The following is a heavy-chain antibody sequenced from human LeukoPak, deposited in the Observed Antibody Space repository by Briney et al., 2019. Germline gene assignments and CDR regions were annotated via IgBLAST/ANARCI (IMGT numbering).Heavy chain of an antibody. CDR2: ISSGGDII. V-gene: IGHV3-11*04. Sequence: GGSLRLSCAASGFTFTDHYMSWVRQAPGKGLEWVSYISSGGDIIYYADSVKGRFTISRDNAKNSLYLQMNSLRAEDTAVYYCARHSAPTHYSSGYHAYYYYGMDVWGQGTTVTVSS. J-gene: IGHJ6*02. CDR3: ARHSAPTHYSSGYHAYYYYGMDV. D-gene: IGHD3-22*01. CDR1: GFTFTDHY.